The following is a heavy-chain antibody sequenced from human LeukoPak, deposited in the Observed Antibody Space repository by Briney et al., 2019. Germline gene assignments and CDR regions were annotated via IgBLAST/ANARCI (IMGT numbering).Heavy chain of an antibody. CDR1: GGTFISYA. J-gene: IGHJ6*03. CDR2: IIPIYGTA. V-gene: IGHV1-69*01. CDR3: ASTPRAPYYYYYYYMDV. Sequence: SVKVSCKASGGTFISYAISWVRQAPGQGLEWMGGIIPIYGTANYAQKFQGRVTITADESTSTAYMEVSSLRSEDTAVYYCASTPRAPYYYYYYYMDVWGKGTTVTVSS.